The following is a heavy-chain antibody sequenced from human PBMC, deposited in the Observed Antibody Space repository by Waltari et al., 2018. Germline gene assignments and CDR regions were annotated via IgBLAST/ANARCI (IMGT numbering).Heavy chain of an antibody. J-gene: IGHJ4*02. Sequence: QVQLQESGPGLVKPSQTLSLTCTVSGDSITSNRFDWNWVRQPAGKGLEWIGRFYSSEYINYNPSLKSRVTISRDTSKKQFFLKLTSVTAADTAFYYCAREVTKVELGRRLPHFFDSWGQGTLVTVSS. CDR3: AREVTKVELGRRLPHFFDS. V-gene: IGHV4-61*02. CDR1: GDSITSNRFD. D-gene: IGHD7-27*01. CDR2: FYSSEYI.